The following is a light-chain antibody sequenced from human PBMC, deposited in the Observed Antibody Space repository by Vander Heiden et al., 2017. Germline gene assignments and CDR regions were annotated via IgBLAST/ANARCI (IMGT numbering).Light chain of an antibody. J-gene: IGLJ1*01. Sequence: QSALTQPPSASGSPGQPVTISCTGTSSDVGGYNYVSWYQQHPGKAPKLMIYEVSKRPSGVPDRFSGSKSGNTASLTVSGLQAEDEDDYYCSSYAGSNNFVFGTGTKVTVL. V-gene: IGLV2-8*01. CDR1: SSDVGGYNY. CDR3: SSYAGSNNFV. CDR2: EVS.